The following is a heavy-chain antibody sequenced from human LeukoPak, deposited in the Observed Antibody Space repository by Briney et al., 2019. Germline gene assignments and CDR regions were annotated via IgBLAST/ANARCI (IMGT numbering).Heavy chain of an antibody. CDR2: IYYSGST. Sequence: SETLSLTCTVSGVSISSYYWSWIRQPPGKGLEWIGYIYYSGSTSHSPSLKSRVTTSVDTSKNQFSLKLSSVTAADTAVYYCARDKGPSWYFDLWGRGTLVTVSS. V-gene: IGHV4-59*01. CDR3: ARDKGPSWYFDL. J-gene: IGHJ2*01. CDR1: GVSISSYY.